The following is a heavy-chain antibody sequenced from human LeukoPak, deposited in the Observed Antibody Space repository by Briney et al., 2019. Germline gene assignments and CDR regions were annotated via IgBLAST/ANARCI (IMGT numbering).Heavy chain of an antibody. D-gene: IGHD6-13*01. CDR2: IYYSGST. CDR1: GGSISSGGYY. V-gene: IGHV4-31*03. Sequence: SETLSLICTVSGGSISSGGYYWSWIRQHPGKGLEWIGYIYYSGSTYYNPSLKSRVTITVDTSKNQFSLKLSSVTAADTAVYYCARDTITAAGTSGWFDPWGQGTLVTVSS. J-gene: IGHJ5*02. CDR3: ARDTITAAGTSGWFDP.